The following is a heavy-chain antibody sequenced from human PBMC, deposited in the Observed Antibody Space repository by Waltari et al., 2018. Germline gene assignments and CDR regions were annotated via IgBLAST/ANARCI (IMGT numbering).Heavy chain of an antibody. CDR1: VCSISSSSYY. J-gene: IGHJ6*03. V-gene: IGHV4-39*07. Sequence: QLQLQESGPGLVKPSDTLSLTCTVSVCSISSSSYYWVWIGQPPGKGLEWIGSIYYSGSTYYNPSLKSRVTISVDTSKNQFSLKLSSVTAADTAVYYCTRDSSHYYYYMDVWGKGTTVTISS. CDR2: IYYSGST. CDR3: TRDSSHYYYYMDV.